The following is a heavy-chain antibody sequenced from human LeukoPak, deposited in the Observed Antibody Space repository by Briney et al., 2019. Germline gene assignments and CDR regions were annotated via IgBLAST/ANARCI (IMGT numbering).Heavy chain of an antibody. V-gene: IGHV3-53*01. J-gene: IGHJ3*02. Sequence: GGSLRLSCAASGFIVRSNYMSWARQAPGKGLEWVSVIYSGGSTYYADSVKGRFTISRDNSKNTLYLQMNSLRAEDTAVYYCARAAVTTDAFDIWGQGTMVTVSS. CDR2: IYSGGST. CDR3: ARAAVTTDAFDI. CDR1: GFIVRSNY. D-gene: IGHD4-17*01.